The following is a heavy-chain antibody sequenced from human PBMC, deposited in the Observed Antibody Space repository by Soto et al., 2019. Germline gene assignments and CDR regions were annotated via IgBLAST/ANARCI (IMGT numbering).Heavy chain of an antibody. Sequence: QVQLVQSGAEVEKPGSSVKVSCNASGGTFSSYAIPWVRQAPGQGLEWLGGIIPIFGTANYAQKFQRRDTINADESTSTAYMELSRLRSEDTAVYYCARPPSPHYYYGMDVWGQGTKGTVSS. CDR3: ARPPSPHYYYGMDV. CDR1: GGTFSSYA. V-gene: IGHV1-69*12. CDR2: IIPIFGTA. J-gene: IGHJ6*02.